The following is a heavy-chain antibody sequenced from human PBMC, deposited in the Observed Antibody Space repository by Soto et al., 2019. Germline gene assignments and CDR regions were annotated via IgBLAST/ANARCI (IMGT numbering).Heavy chain of an antibody. V-gene: IGHV1-2*02. CDR3: AKDLTRQLAYCLDP. CDR1: GFSFTGYY. J-gene: IGHJ5*02. D-gene: IGHD6-6*01. CDR2: INAHSGRT. Sequence: GASVKVSCKASGFSFTGYYIHWLRQAPGQGPEWMGWINAHSGRTEYAQKFQGKVTLTKNTSIATAYLTLTSLTSEDTALYYCAKDLTRQLAYCLDPGAQGTQFTVS.